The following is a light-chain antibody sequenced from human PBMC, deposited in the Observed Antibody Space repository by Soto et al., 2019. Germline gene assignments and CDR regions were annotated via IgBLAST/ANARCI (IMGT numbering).Light chain of an antibody. CDR3: MQALQTPLT. CDR2: MGS. J-gene: IGKJ4*01. Sequence: DIAMTQSPLSLSVTPGEPASISCRSSQSLLYSNGYNYLDWYLQKPGQSPQLLIYMGSNRASGVPDRFSGSGSGTDFTLKISRVEAEDVGIYYCMQALQTPLTFGGGTKVEI. CDR1: QSLLYSNGYNY. V-gene: IGKV2-28*01.